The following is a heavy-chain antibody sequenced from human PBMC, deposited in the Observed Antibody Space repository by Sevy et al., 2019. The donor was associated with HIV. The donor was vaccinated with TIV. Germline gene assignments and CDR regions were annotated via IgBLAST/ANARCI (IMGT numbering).Heavy chain of an antibody. D-gene: IGHD1-1*01. CDR1: GISVSNNY. J-gene: IGHJ6*02. V-gene: IGHV3-66*01. CDR2: IYSGGST. CDR3: VRDVFKWGWNGQNYCYGVDV. Sequence: GGSLRLSCAASGISVSNNYMSWVRQAPGKGLELVSVIYSGGSTYNADSVKGRFTISRDNSKNTLYLEMNSLRAEDTAVYYCVRDVFKWGWNGQNYCYGVDVWGQGTTVTVSS.